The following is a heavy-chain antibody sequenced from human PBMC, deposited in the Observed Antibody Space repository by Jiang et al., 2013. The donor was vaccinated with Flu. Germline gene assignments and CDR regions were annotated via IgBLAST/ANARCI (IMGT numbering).Heavy chain of an antibody. D-gene: IGHD2-8*01. J-gene: IGHJ6*02. V-gene: IGHV1-8*02. CDR3: ARETKFSVFYGMDV. Sequence: SGAEVKKPGASVKVSCKGSGYTFGSSDINWVRQAPGQGLEWLGWINPNSHNTGYAQRFQGRVILTADSSKSTAYMELYSLRSDDTAVYFCARETKFSVFYGMDVWGQGTTVTVSS. CDR1: GYTFGSSD. CDR2: INPNSHNT.